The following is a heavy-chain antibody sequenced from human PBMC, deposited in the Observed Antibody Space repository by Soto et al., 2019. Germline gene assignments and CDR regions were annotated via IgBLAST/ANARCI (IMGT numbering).Heavy chain of an antibody. CDR1: GGSFSGYY. CDR3: ARRVTGGGERFDP. D-gene: IGHD7-27*01. V-gene: IGHV4-34*01. J-gene: IGHJ5*02. Sequence: SETLSLTCAVYGGSFSGYYWSWIHQPPGKGLEWIGEINHSGSTNYNPSLRSRVTISEDTSKNQFSLNLSSVTAADTAVYYCARRVTGGGERFDPWGQGTLVTVSS. CDR2: INHSGST.